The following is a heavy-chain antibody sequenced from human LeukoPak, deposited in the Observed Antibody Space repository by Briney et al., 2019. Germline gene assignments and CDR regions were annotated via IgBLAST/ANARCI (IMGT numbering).Heavy chain of an antibody. V-gene: IGHV3-23*01. CDR2: ISGSGGST. J-gene: IGHJ4*02. D-gene: IGHD4-17*01. CDR1: GFTFSSYA. CDR3: AKAPTGTVTLLTPFDY. Sequence: GGSLRLSCAASGFTFSSYAMSWVRQAPGKGLEWVSAISGSGGSTYYADSVKGRFTISRDNSKNTLYLQMNSLRAEDTAVYYCAKAPTGTVTLLTPFDYWGQGTLVTVSS.